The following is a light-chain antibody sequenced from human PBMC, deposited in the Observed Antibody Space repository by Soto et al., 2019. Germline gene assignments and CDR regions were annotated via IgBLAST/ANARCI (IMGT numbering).Light chain of an antibody. Sequence: EIVMTQSPATLSVSPGERATLSCRASQSVSSNLAWYQQKPGQAPSLLIYGASTRATVIPARFSGSGSGTEFTLTISSLQSEDFAVYYCQQYNNWPFPSWTFGQGTKVEIK. CDR3: QQYNNWPFPSWT. V-gene: IGKV3-15*01. J-gene: IGKJ1*01. CDR1: QSVSSN. CDR2: GAS.